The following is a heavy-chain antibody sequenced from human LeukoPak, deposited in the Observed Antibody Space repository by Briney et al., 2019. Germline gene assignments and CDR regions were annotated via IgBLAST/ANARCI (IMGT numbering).Heavy chain of an antibody. CDR1: GFTVRSNY. CDR3: TRAGEDYYDSSGFYNF. D-gene: IGHD3-22*01. J-gene: IGHJ4*02. CDR2: IYSGGST. V-gene: IGHV3-66*01. Sequence: GGSLRLSCAASGFTVRSNYMSWVPQAPGKGLEWVSVIYSGGSTFYADSVKGRFTISRDSSKNTLFLQMNSLRAEDTAVYYCTRAGEDYYDSSGFYNFWGQGTLVTVSS.